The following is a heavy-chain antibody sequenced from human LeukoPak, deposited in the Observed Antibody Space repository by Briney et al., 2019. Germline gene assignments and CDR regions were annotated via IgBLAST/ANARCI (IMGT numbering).Heavy chain of an antibody. CDR3: ARVEQWLGTVDY. D-gene: IGHD6-19*01. J-gene: IGHJ4*02. Sequence: GGSLRLSCAASGFTFSSYSMNWVRQAPGKGLEWVSSISGSSSSIYYADSVKGRFTISRDNAKNSLYLQMNSLRAEDTAVYYCARVEQWLGTVDYWGQGTLVTVSS. V-gene: IGHV3-21*01. CDR1: GFTFSSYS. CDR2: ISGSSSSI.